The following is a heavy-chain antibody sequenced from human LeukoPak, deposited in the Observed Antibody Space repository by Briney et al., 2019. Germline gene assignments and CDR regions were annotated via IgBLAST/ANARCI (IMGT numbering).Heavy chain of an antibody. D-gene: IGHD6-19*01. Sequence: ASVKVSCEASGYTFTGYYMHWVRQAPGQGLEWMGRINPNSGGTNYAQKFQGRVTMTRDTSISTAYMELSRLRSDDTAVYYCARPDSSGWYVRDAFDIWGQGTMVTVSS. CDR3: ARPDSSGWYVRDAFDI. J-gene: IGHJ3*02. CDR2: INPNSGGT. CDR1: GYTFTGYY. V-gene: IGHV1-2*06.